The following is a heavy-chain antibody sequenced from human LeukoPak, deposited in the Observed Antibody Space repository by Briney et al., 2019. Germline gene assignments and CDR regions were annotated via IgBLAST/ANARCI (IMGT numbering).Heavy chain of an antibody. Sequence: SETLSLTCAVSGGSITSYYWNWIRQPPGKGLEWIGYIHHTGKNWYDPPLQSRVTLSVDTSKSEFSLRLNSVTAADTAVYYCAKWHEKLLAFDSWGQGTLVTVSS. CDR2: IHHTGKN. CDR1: GGSITSYY. J-gene: IGHJ4*02. D-gene: IGHD1-7*01. CDR3: AKWHEKLLAFDS. V-gene: IGHV4-59*01.